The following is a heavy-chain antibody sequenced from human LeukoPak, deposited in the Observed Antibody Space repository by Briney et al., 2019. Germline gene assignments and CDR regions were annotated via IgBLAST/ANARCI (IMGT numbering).Heavy chain of an antibody. D-gene: IGHD1-14*01. CDR2: ISSGGTM. CDR3: ARDGSATRYYFDS. V-gene: IGHV3-69-1*01. Sequence: GGSLRLSCAASGFTFTAYAMNWVRQAPGKGLEWVSYISSGGTMYYADSVKGRFTISRDSTKNSLYLQMSCLRAEDTAVYYCARDGSATRYYFDSWGQGTLVTVSS. CDR1: GFTFTAYA. J-gene: IGHJ4*02.